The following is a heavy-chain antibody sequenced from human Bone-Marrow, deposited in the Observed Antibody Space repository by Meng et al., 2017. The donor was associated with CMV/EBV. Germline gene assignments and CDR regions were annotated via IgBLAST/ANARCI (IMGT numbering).Heavy chain of an antibody. CDR1: GGSFSGYY. D-gene: IGHD3-3*01. V-gene: IGHV4-34*01. CDR2: INHSGST. CDR3: ARVLINDVWSGYYYYYYGMDV. Sequence: SETLSPTCAVYGGSFSGYYWSWIRQPPGKGLEWIGEINHSGSTNYNPSLKSRVTISVDTSKNQFSLKLSSVNAADTAVYYCARVLINDVWSGYYYYYYGMDVWGQGTTVTVSS. J-gene: IGHJ6*02.